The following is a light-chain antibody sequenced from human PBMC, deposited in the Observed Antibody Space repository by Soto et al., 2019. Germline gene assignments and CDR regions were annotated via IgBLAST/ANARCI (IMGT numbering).Light chain of an antibody. J-gene: IGKJ2*01. CDR1: QYIGDF. V-gene: IGKV1-39*01. CDR2: GAS. Sequence: DIQMTQSPSSLSASVGDRVTITCRASQYIGDFLNWYQQTPGKAPKLLIFGASNLHIGVPSRFSGSGSGTEFTLTINNLQREDFATYYCQQTYSPPYIFGQGTKLEIK. CDR3: QQTYSPPYI.